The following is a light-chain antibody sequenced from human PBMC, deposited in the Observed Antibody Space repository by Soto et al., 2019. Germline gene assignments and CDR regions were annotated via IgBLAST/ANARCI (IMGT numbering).Light chain of an antibody. J-gene: IGLJ1*01. CDR3: FSFTTDWTHV. V-gene: IGLV2-14*01. Sequence: QSALTQPASVSGPPGQSITISCTGTSSDVGAYNYVSWFQQHPGKAPTLIISEVSNRPSGVSNRFSGSKSGNAASLTISGLQAEDEADYFCFSFTTDWTHVFGTGTKVTV. CDR1: SSDVGAYNY. CDR2: EVS.